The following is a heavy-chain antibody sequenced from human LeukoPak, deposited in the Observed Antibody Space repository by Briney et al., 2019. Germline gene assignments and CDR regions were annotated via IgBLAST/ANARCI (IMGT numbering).Heavy chain of an antibody. V-gene: IGHV3-30*01. Sequence: PGGSLRLSCAASGFTFSSYAMHWVRQAPGKGLEWVAVISYDGSNKYYADSVKGRSTISRDNSKNTLYLQMNSLRAEDTAVYYCARDGGDGYNYYYWGQGTLVTVSS. CDR1: GFTFSSYA. J-gene: IGHJ4*02. D-gene: IGHD5-24*01. CDR2: ISYDGSNK. CDR3: ARDGGDGYNYYY.